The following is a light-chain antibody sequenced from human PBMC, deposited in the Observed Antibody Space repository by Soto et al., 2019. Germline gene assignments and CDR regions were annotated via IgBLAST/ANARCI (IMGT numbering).Light chain of an antibody. V-gene: IGLV2-14*01. CDR1: SSEVGGYNY. CDR2: DVS. CDR3: SSYTSSSTLEV. Sequence: QSVLTQPASVSGSPGQSITISCTGTSSEVGGYNYVSWYQQHPGKAPKLMTYDVSNRPSGVSNRFSGSKSGNTASLTISGLQAEGEADYYCSSYTSSSTLEVFGTGTKVTVL. J-gene: IGLJ1*01.